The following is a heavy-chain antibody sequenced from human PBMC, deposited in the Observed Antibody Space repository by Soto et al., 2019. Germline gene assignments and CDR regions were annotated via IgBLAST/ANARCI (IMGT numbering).Heavy chain of an antibody. CDR3: ARIGNYLFDY. V-gene: IGHV4-59*08. J-gene: IGHJ4*02. CDR2: IYYSGST. Sequence: SGTLSLTCTVSGGSISSYYWSWIRQPPGEGLEWIGYIYYSGSTNYNPSLKSRVTISVDTSKNQVSLKLSTVTAADTAVYYCARIGNYLFDYWGPGTLVTVSS. D-gene: IGHD4-4*01. CDR1: GGSISSYY.